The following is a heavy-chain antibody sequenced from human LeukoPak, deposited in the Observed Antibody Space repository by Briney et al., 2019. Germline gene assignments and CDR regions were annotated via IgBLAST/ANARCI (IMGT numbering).Heavy chain of an antibody. Sequence: GESLKISCKGSGYSFTSYWIGWVRQMPGKGLEWMGIIYPGDSDTRYSPSFQGQVTISADKSISTAYLQWSSLKASDTAVYYCARDQSVAPGLEYFQHWGQGTLVTVSS. CDR2: IYPGDSDT. J-gene: IGHJ1*01. V-gene: IGHV5-51*01. CDR1: GYSFTSYW. CDR3: ARDQSVAPGLEYFQH.